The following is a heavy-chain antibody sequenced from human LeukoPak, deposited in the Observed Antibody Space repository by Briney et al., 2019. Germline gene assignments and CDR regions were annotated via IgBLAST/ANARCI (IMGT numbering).Heavy chain of an antibody. V-gene: IGHV1-69*05. CDR2: IIPIFGTA. CDR1: GGTFSSYA. J-gene: IGHJ4*02. D-gene: IGHD3-22*01. Sequence: VASVKVSCXASGGTFSSYAISWVRQAPGQGLEWMGGIIPIFGTANYAQKFQGRVTITTDESTSTAYMELSSLRSEDTAVYYCARYYYDSSGYCDYWGQGTLVTVSS. CDR3: ARYYYDSSGYCDY.